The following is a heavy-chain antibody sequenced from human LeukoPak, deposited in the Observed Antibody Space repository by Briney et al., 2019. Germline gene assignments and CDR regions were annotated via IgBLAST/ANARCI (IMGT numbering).Heavy chain of an antibody. Sequence: GGSVRLLCGACGFSFSSYWMHWVRRAPGRGLMWVSRVNNDGSSTTYADSVGGRFTFSRDNARNMLHLQMNSLRAEDTAVYYCARSSYPYHFDHWGQGTLVTVSS. D-gene: IGHD6-19*01. CDR1: GFSFSSYW. CDR3: ARSSYPYHFDH. CDR2: VNNDGSST. J-gene: IGHJ4*02. V-gene: IGHV3-74*01.